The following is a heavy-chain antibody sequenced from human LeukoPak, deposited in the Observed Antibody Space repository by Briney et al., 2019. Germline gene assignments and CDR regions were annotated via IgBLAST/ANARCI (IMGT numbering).Heavy chain of an antibody. CDR1: GGTFSSYA. V-gene: IGHV1-69*13. D-gene: IGHD2-21*01. J-gene: IGHJ4*02. CDR2: IIPIFGTA. CDR3: ARSTLSIPQFAPSDY. Sequence: ASVRVSCKASGGTFSSYAISWVRQAPGQGLEWMGGIIPIFGTANYAQKFQGRVTITADESTSTAYMELSSLRSEDTAVYYCARSTLSIPQFAPSDYWGQGTLVTVSS.